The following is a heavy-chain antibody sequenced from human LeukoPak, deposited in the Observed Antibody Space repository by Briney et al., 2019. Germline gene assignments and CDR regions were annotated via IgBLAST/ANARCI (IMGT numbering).Heavy chain of an antibody. CDR1: GFTFSSYG. CDR3: AKVVTYSSAHDIGY. D-gene: IGHD6-19*01. V-gene: IGHV3-30*18. J-gene: IGHJ4*02. CDR2: ISYDGSNK. Sequence: QPGGSLRLSCAASGFTFSSYGMHWVRQAPGKGLEWVAVISYDGSNKYYADSVKGRFTISRDNSKNTLYLQMNSLRAEDTAVYYCAKVVTYSSAHDIGYWGQGTLVTVSS.